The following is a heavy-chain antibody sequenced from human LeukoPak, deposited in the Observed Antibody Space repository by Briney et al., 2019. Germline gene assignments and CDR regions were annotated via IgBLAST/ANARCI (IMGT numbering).Heavy chain of an antibody. V-gene: IGHV4-39*01. CDR1: GGSISSYY. J-gene: IGHJ4*02. CDR3: ARRSRIAAAGTTFDY. Sequence: SETLSLTCTVSGGSISSYYWGWIRQPPGKGLEWIGSIYYGGSTYYNPSLKSRVTISVDTSKNQFSLKLSSVTAADTAVYYCARRSRIAAAGTTFDYWGQGTLVTVSS. D-gene: IGHD6-13*01. CDR2: IYYGGST.